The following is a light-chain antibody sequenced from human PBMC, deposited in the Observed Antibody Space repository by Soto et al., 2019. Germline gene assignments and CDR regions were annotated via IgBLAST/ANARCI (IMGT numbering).Light chain of an antibody. CDR1: TSNIGCNP. CDR3: ATWDNSLSGWL. J-gene: IGLJ3*02. V-gene: IGLV1-44*01. CDR2: NDD. Sequence: QSVLTQPPSASGTPGQTITISCSGATSNIGCNPVGWFQQLPGTAPRLLIYNDDQRPSGVPDRISGSKSGTSASLAIRGLQSEDQADYYCATWDNSLSGWLFGGGTKLTVL.